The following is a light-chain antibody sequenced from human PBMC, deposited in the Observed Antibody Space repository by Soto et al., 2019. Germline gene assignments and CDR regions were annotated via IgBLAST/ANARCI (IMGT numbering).Light chain of an antibody. Sequence: DIQMTQSPSSLSASVGDRVTLTCRASQSISTYLNWYQHKPGKAPNVLINAASSLQSGVPSRFSGSGSGTDFTPTISSLQPEDFATYYCQQSYSTPFTFGGGTKVEIK. CDR3: QQSYSTPFT. CDR1: QSISTY. J-gene: IGKJ4*01. CDR2: AAS. V-gene: IGKV1-39*01.